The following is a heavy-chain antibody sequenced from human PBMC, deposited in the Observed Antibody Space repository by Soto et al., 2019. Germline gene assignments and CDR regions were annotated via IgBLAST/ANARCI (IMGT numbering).Heavy chain of an antibody. D-gene: IGHD6-19*01. CDR3: AKDLGAVAGTLYYYGMDV. CDR1: GFTFSSYG. Sequence: GGSLRLSCAASGFTFSSYGMHWVRQAPGKGLEWVAVISYDGSNKYYADSVKGRFTISRDNSKNTLYLQMNSLRAEDTAVYYCAKDLGAVAGTLYYYGMDVWGQGTTGTVS. CDR2: ISYDGSNK. V-gene: IGHV3-30*18. J-gene: IGHJ6*02.